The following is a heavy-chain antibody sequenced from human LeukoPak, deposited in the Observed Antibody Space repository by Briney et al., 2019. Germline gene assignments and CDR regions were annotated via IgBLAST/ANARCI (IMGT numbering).Heavy chain of an antibody. D-gene: IGHD5-18*01. CDR3: ARGRYNSGY. V-gene: IGHV3-11*05. CDR1: GFSFRGYY. Sequence: GGSLRLSCEASGFSFRGYYMSWIRQAPGWGLEWVSDISSGSIYTNYADSVKGRFTISRDDAKNSLYLQMNSLRAEDTAVYYCARGRYNSGYWGQGTLVTVSS. J-gene: IGHJ4*02. CDR2: ISSGSIYT.